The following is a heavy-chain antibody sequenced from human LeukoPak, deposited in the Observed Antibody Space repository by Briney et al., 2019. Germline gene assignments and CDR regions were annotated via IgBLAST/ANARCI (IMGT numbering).Heavy chain of an antibody. Sequence: GGSLRLSCTASGFTFSTYAMTWVRQAPGKGLEWVSSIRGGGTSTFYADSVKGRFTISRDNSRNTLFLQMTSLRAEDTAVYYCARDPNGDYVGAFDMWGPGTMVTVSS. CDR1: GFTFSTYA. CDR3: ARDPNGDYVGAFDM. D-gene: IGHD4-17*01. CDR2: IRGGGTST. J-gene: IGHJ3*02. V-gene: IGHV3-23*01.